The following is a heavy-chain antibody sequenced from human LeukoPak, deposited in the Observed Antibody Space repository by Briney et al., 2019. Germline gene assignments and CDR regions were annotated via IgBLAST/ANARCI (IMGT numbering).Heavy chain of an antibody. V-gene: IGHV3-33*01. CDR3: ARDPWQQLVLPSFDY. CDR1: GFTFSSYG. CDR2: IWYDGSNK. Sequence: GGSLRLSCAASGFTFSSYGMHWVRQAPGKGLEWVAVIWYDGSNKYYADSVKGRFTISRDNSKNTLYLQMNSLRAEDTAMYYCARDPWQQLVLPSFDYWGQGSLVTVSS. J-gene: IGHJ4*02. D-gene: IGHD6-13*01.